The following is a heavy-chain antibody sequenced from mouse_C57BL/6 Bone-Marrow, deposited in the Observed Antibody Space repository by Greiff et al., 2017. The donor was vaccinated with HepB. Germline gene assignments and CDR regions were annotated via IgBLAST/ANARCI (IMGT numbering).Heavy chain of an antibody. J-gene: IGHJ2*01. D-gene: IGHD2-13*01. CDR1: GYAFSSYW. CDR3: ERRSCGNDYDF. V-gene: IGHV1-80*01. CDR2: IYPGDGDT. Sequence: VKLQQSGAELVKPGASVKISCKASGYAFSSYWMNWVKQRPGKGLEWIGQIYPGDGDTNYNGKFKGKATLTADKSSSAAYMNLSSLTSKDSAVYVCERRSCGNDYDFWDQGNTLTVSS.